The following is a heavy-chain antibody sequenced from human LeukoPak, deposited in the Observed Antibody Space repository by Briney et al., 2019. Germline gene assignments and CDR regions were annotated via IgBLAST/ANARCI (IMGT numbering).Heavy chain of an antibody. Sequence: ASVKLSCKASGYTFTCYYMHWVRQAPGQGLEWMGCISAYSGNTNYAQTLQGGVTMSTDTSTNTPYMQLSILRADNTAAYYCARDAGYDSSGYDAFHMWGNGKIVNVS. CDR1: GYTFTCYY. CDR3: ARDAGYDSSGYDAFHM. D-gene: IGHD3-22*01. CDR2: ISAYSGNT. J-gene: IGHJ3*02. V-gene: IGHV1-18*04.